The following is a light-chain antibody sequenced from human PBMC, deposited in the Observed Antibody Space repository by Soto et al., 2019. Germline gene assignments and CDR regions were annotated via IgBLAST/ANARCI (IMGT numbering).Light chain of an antibody. J-gene: IGKJ5*01. CDR3: QQYGDSPPTIT. V-gene: IGKV3-20*01. Sequence: EIVLTQSPGTLSLSPGERATLSCRASQSVSSSDLAWYQQKPGQAPRLLIYGASSRATGIPDRFSGSASGTDFTLTISRLEPEDFAVYYCQQYGDSPPTITFGQGTRLEIK. CDR2: GAS. CDR1: QSVSSSD.